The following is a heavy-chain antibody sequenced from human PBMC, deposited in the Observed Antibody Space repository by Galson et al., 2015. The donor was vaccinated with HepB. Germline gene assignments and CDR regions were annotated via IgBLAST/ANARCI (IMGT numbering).Heavy chain of an antibody. CDR2: MNPNSASL. Sequence: SVKVSCKASGYTLTDYNINWVRQAAGHGLEWMGWMNPNSASLAYAPKFEGRVTMTVNTSINTAYMELKSLTSGDSAVYFCARGRGYSYGMDVWGQGTAVAVSS. CDR1: GYTLTDYN. D-gene: IGHD3-22*01. V-gene: IGHV1-8*01. J-gene: IGHJ6*02. CDR3: ARGRGYSYGMDV.